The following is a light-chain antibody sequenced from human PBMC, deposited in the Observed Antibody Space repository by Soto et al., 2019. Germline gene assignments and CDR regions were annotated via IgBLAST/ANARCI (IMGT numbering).Light chain of an antibody. Sequence: QSVLTQPASVSGSAGQSITISCYGTMRDVGAYNLVSWYQQHPGTAPKLIIYEVRNRPSGISSRFSGSRSGNTASLTISGLQSEDEGDYYCSAYTPTSTLVFAGGT. J-gene: IGLJ7*01. CDR1: MRDVGAYNL. V-gene: IGLV2-14*01. CDR3: SAYTPTSTLV. CDR2: EVR.